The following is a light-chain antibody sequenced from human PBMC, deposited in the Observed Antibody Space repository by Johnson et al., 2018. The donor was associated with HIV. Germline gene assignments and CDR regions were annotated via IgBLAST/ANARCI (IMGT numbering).Light chain of an antibody. V-gene: IGLV1-51*02. CDR3: GTLDSGLTASAYV. J-gene: IGLJ1*01. Sequence: QSVLTQPPSVSAAPGQKVTISCSGSSSNIGHNYVTWYQQFPGTAPKLLMYENSRRHQGNPYRCSGSKSGTSATLTITGHQTGAEADYYCGTLDSGLTASAYVFVTGTKVIVL. CDR1: SSNIGHNY. CDR2: ENS.